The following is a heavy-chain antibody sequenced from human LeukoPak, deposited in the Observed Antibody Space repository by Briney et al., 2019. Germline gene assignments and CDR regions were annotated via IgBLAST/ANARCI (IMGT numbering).Heavy chain of an antibody. V-gene: IGHV3-21*01. CDR2: ISGSGEFI. CDR3: ARDDSHGYHFFDS. J-gene: IGHJ4*02. D-gene: IGHD3-22*01. CDR1: GFTFSSYS. Sequence: GGSLRLSCAASGFTFSSYSMNWIRQAQGKGLEWVSSISGSGEFIYYGDSVEGRVTISRDNGKNSLYLQMNSVRPEDMAVYYCARDDSHGYHFFDSWGRGTLVTVSS.